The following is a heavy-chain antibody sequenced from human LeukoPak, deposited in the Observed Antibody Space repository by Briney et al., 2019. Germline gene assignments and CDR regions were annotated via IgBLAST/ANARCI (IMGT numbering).Heavy chain of an antibody. CDR1: GCSISSYY. CDR3: ARTDYSNYYYYYYMDV. D-gene: IGHD4-11*01. J-gene: IGHJ6*03. Sequence: SETLSLTCTVSGCSISSYYWSWIRQPAGKGLEWIGRIYTSGSTNYNPSLKSRVTMSVDTSKNQFSLKLSSVTAADTAVYYCARTDYSNYYYYYYMDVWGKGTTVTVSS. V-gene: IGHV4-4*07. CDR2: IYTSGST.